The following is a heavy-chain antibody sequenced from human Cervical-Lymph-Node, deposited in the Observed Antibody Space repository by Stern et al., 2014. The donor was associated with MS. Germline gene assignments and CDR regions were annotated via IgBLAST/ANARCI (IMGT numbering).Heavy chain of an antibody. V-gene: IGHV3-11*06. D-gene: IGHD6-19*01. CDR2: ISSSGSYT. J-gene: IGHJ4*02. CDR1: GFTFNGHY. Sequence: VQLVESGGGLVKPGGSLRLSCAASGFTFNGHYMSWIRQAPGKGLECISYISSSGSYTTYADSVKGRFTISRDNAKNSLFLQMHSLRAGDTAVYYCARIASSGWYASDYWGQGTLVTVSS. CDR3: ARIASSGWYASDY.